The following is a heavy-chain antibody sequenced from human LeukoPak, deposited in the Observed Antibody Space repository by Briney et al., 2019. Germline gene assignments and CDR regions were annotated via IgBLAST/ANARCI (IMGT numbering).Heavy chain of an antibody. CDR1: GGSISSGDYY. V-gene: IGHV4-30-4*08. D-gene: IGHD6-13*01. CDR2: IYYSGST. CDR3: ARGKYSSSWRNWFDP. Sequence: SQTLSLTCTVSGGSISSGDYYWSWIRQPPGKGLEWIGYIYYSGSTYYNPSLKSRVTISVDTSKNQFSLKLSSVTAADTAVYYCARGKYSSSWRNWFDPWGQGTLVTVSS. J-gene: IGHJ5*02.